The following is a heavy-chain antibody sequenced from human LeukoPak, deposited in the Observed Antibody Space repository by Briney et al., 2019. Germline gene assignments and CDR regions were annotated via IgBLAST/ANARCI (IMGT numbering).Heavy chain of an antibody. CDR2: IYPGDSDT. V-gene: IGHV5-51*01. J-gene: IGHJ6*02. CDR3: ARLAAGYSGSYYNYYYYGMDV. D-gene: IGHD1-26*01. CDR1: GYSFTSYW. Sequence: GESLKISCKGSGYSFTSYWIGWVRQMPGKGLEWMGIIYPGDSDTRYSPSFQGQATISAGKSISTAYLQWSSLKASDTAMYYCARLAAGYSGSYYNYYYYGMDVWGQGTTVTVSS.